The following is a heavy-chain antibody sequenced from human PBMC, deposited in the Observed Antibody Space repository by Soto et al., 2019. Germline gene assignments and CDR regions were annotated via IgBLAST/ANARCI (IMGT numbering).Heavy chain of an antibody. CDR3: AGDVGGGCSGGSCYEYFQH. D-gene: IGHD2-15*01. V-gene: IGHV1-18*01. CDR1: GYTFTSYG. CDR2: ISAYNGNT. Sequence: ASVKVSCKASGYTFTSYGISWVRQAPGQGLEWMGWISAYNGNTNYAQKLQGRVTMTTDTSTSTAYMELRSLRSDDTAVYYWAGDVGGGCSGGSCYEYFQHWGQGTLVTVSS. J-gene: IGHJ1*01.